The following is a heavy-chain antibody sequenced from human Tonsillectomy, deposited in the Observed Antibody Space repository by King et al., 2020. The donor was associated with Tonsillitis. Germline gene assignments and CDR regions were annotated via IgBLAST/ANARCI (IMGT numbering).Heavy chain of an antibody. CDR1: GFTFSGSA. V-gene: IGHV3-73*02. Sequence: EVQLVESGGGLVQPGGSLKLSCAASGFTFSGSAMHWVRQASGKGLEWVGRIRTKANSYATAYAESLKGRFTISRDDSKNTAYLQMNSLKTEETAVYYCTTVNIVAYDAFDIWGQGTMVTVSS. D-gene: IGHD5-12*01. CDR3: TTVNIVAYDAFDI. J-gene: IGHJ3*02. CDR2: IRTKANSYAT.